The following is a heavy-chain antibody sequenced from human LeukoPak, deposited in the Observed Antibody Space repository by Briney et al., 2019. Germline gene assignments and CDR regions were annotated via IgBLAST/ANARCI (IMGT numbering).Heavy chain of an antibody. CDR3: ARGYAGKSFKYFQH. CDR1: GYTFTGYY. D-gene: IGHD2-2*01. Sequence: ASVKVSRKASGYTFTGYYMHWLRQAPGQGLEWMGWINPNSGGTIYAQKFQGRVNMTRDTSISTAYMELSRLRSDDTAVYYCARGYAGKSFKYFQHWGQGTLVTVSS. J-gene: IGHJ1*01. CDR2: INPNSGGT. V-gene: IGHV1-2*02.